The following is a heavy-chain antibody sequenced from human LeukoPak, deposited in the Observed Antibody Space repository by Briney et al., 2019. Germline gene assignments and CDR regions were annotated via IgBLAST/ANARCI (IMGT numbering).Heavy chain of an antibody. D-gene: IGHD3-22*01. CDR3: AKDGPYYDSGGYYFDY. J-gene: IGHJ4*02. V-gene: IGHV3-30*02. CDR1: GFTFSSYG. Sequence: GGSLRLSCAASGFTFSSYGMHWVRQAPGKGLEGVAFIRYDGSNKYSADSVKGRFTISRDNSKNTLYLQMNSLRAEDTAVYYCAKDGPYYDSGGYYFDYWGQGTLVTVSS. CDR2: IRYDGSNK.